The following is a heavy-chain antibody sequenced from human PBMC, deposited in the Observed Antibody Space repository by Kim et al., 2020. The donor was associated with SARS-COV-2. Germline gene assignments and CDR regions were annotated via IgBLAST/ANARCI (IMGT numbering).Heavy chain of an antibody. V-gene: IGHV4-59*09. Sequence: NYNPSHKGRCTISVDTSKNQFSLKLSSVTAADTAVYYCARGDILTGYYTYWGQGTLVTVSS. CDR3: ARGDILTGYYTY. D-gene: IGHD3-9*01. J-gene: IGHJ4*02.